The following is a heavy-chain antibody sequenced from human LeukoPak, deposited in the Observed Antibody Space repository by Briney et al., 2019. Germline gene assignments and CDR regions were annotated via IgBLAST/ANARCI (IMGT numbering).Heavy chain of an antibody. CDR1: GGTFSSYA. V-gene: IGHV1-69*06. CDR2: IIPIFGTA. J-gene: IGHJ4*02. D-gene: IGHD2-15*01. CDR3: ARDQVPYCSGGSCYSDY. Sequence: SVKVSCKASGGTFSSYAIGWVRQAPGQGLEWMGRIIPIFGTANYAQKFQGRVTITADKSTSTAYMELSSLRSEDTAVYYCARDQVPYCSGGSCYSDYWGQGTLVTVSS.